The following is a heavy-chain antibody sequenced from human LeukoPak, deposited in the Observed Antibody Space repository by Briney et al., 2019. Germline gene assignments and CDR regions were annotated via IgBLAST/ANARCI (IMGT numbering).Heavy chain of an antibody. CDR2: ISYDGSNK. CDR1: GFSFSGYG. CDR3: AKLGYSSGWYDFQIDAFDF. D-gene: IGHD6-19*01. Sequence: GGSLRLSCAASGFSFSGYGMHWVRQAPGKGLEWVAVISYDGSNKFYADSVKGRFTISRDNSKNTLYLQINSLRAEDTAVYYCAKLGYSSGWYDFQIDAFDFWGQGTMVTVSS. V-gene: IGHV3-30*18. J-gene: IGHJ3*01.